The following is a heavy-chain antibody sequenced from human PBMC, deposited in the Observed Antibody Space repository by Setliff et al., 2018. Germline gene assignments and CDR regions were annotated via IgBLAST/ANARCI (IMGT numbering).Heavy chain of an antibody. J-gene: IGHJ2*01. D-gene: IGHD3-22*01. Sequence: GASVKVSCKTSGYSFTSYGISWVRQAPGQGLEWMGWISADNGHTKNVKNFQGRVTMTTDTTTSTAYMELRSLRSDDTAVYYCARGRASGGYFEVWYSDLWGRGTLVTVSS. CDR3: ARGRASGGYFEVWYSDL. V-gene: IGHV1-18*01. CDR2: ISADNGHT. CDR1: GYSFTSYG.